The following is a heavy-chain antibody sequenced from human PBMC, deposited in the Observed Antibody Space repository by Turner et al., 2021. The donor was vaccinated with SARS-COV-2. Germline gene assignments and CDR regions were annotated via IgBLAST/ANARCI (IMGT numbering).Heavy chain of an antibody. CDR1: GYTLTELS. CDR2: FDPEDGET. D-gene: IGHD5-12*01. J-gene: IGHJ3*02. V-gene: IGHV1-24*01. Sequence: QVQLVQPGAAVKTPGASVKVPCKVSGYTLTELSMHWVRQAPGKGLEWMGGFDPEDGETIYAQKFQGRVTMTEDTSTDTAYMELSSLRSEDTAVYYCATCRDGYNWGAFHIWGQGTMVTVSS. CDR3: ATCRDGYNWGAFHI.